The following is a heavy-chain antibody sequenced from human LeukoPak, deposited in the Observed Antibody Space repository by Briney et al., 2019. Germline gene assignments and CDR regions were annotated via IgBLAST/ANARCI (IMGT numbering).Heavy chain of an antibody. V-gene: IGHV3-23*01. CDR3: AKLRGATINAWYFDY. J-gene: IGHJ4*02. Sequence: PGGSLRLSCAASGFTFSTYAMSWVRQAPGKGPEWVSTISGSGGSTYYADSVKGRFTISRDNSKNTLYLQMNSLRAEDTAVYYCAKLRGATINAWYFDYWGQGTLVTVSS. CDR1: GFTFSTYA. CDR2: ISGSGGST. D-gene: IGHD5-12*01.